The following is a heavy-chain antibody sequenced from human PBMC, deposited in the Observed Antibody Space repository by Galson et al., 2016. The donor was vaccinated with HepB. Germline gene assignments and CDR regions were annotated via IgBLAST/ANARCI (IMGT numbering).Heavy chain of an antibody. D-gene: IGHD2/OR15-2a*01. CDR1: GGSISSHDW. J-gene: IGHJ4*02. CDR3: ARNGFYCLDY. V-gene: IGHV4-4*02. Sequence: SETLSLTCAVSGGSISSHDWWSWVRQPPGKGLEWIGEIYHSGSTNYNPSLKSRVTISVDDFKNQFSLKLTSVTSADTAVYYCARNGFYCLDYWGKGILVTVSS. CDR2: IYHSGST.